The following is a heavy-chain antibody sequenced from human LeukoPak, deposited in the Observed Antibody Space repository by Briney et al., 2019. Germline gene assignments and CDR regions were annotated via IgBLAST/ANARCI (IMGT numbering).Heavy chain of an antibody. V-gene: IGHV1-18*01. J-gene: IGHJ4*02. Sequence: ASVKVSCKASPDTFTRYGITWVRQASGQGLEWMGWIRAYNGDTNYAQKFQGRVTMTAERSTNTAYMELRGLTFDDTAVFYCATTTATSGSSLYWGQGTLVNVAS. CDR2: IRAYNGDT. CDR1: PDTFTRYG. CDR3: ATTTATSGSSLY. D-gene: IGHD6-19*01.